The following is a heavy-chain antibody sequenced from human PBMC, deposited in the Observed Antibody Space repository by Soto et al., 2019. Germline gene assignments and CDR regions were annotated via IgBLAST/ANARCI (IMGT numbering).Heavy chain of an antibody. Sequence: EVHLVESGGGLVQTGGSLRLSCAIFESTVSRDWMNWVRQAPGKGLEWVAHINQDGSEKYYVDSVKGRFTISRDNAKKSLYLQMNSLSPADTAMYYCSGGVGDAVWGQGTLVTVSS. D-gene: IGHD1-26*01. CDR1: ESTVSRDW. V-gene: IGHV3-7*04. J-gene: IGHJ4*02. CDR3: SGGVGDAV. CDR2: INQDGSEK.